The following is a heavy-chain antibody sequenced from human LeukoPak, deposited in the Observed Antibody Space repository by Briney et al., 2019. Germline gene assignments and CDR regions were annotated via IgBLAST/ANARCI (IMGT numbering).Heavy chain of an antibody. CDR2: VNHSGNT. D-gene: IGHD1-7*01. Sequence: PSETLSLTCAVYGGSFSGYYWSWIRQPPGKGLEWIGEVNHSGNTNYNPSLKSRVTISADTSKNQFSLKLSSVTAADTAAYYCAREGTVSFFDYWGQGTLVTVSS. CDR3: AREGTVSFFDY. V-gene: IGHV4-34*01. CDR1: GGSFSGYY. J-gene: IGHJ4*02.